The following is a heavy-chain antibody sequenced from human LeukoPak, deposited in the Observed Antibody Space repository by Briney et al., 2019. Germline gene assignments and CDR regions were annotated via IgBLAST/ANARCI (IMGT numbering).Heavy chain of an antibody. D-gene: IGHD6-19*01. V-gene: IGHV3-21*01. CDR3: ARDRSSGLHYYDY. CDR1: GFAFNVYA. Sequence: GGSLRLSCVGSGFAFNVYAMTWVRQAPGRGLQWVSSISGKSTYINYGDSVKGRFTISRDNARNALYLQMDNLKAEDTAVYYCARDRSSGLHYYDYWGHGTLVSVSS. J-gene: IGHJ4*01. CDR2: ISGKSTYI.